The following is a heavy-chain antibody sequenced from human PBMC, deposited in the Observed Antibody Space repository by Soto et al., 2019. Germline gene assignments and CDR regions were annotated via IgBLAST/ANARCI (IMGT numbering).Heavy chain of an antibody. CDR3: ARVSATGTRWFDP. Sequence: QVQLQESGPGLVKPSQTLSLTCTVSCASMNSGAYYWSWVRQPPGKGLEWIGYIYHTGRTYNNPSLMGRVTMSLASSMNQFSLKLTYVSAADTAVYYCARVSATGTRWFDPWGQGTLVTVSS. D-gene: IGHD1-26*01. V-gene: IGHV4-31*03. CDR1: CASMNSGAYY. CDR2: IYHTGRT. J-gene: IGHJ5*02.